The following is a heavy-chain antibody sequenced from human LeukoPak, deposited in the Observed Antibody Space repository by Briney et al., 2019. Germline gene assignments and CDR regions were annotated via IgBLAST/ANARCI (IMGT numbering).Heavy chain of an antibody. J-gene: IGHJ4*02. CDR3: VTYYYGSSAPKRNY. D-gene: IGHD3-22*01. Sequence: SETLSLTCAVYGGSFSDYFWSWIRQPPGQGLEWIGEISHSGSTTYNPSLRSRVTISGDTSKKQFSLKLSSVTAADTAVYYCVTYYYGSSAPKRNYWGQGILVTVSS. CDR1: GGSFSDYF. CDR2: ISHSGST. V-gene: IGHV4-34*01.